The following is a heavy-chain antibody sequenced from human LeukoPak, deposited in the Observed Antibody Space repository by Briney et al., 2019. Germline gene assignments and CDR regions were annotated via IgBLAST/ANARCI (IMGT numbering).Heavy chain of an antibody. CDR2: INHSGST. V-gene: IGHV4-34*01. Sequence: SETLSLTCAVYGGSFSGYYWSWIRQPPGKGLEWIGEINHSGSTNYNPSLKSRVTISVDTSKNQFSLKLSSVTAADTAVYYCARDLYSYGWYNWFDPWGQGTLVTVSS. CDR1: GGSFSGYY. CDR3: ARDLYSYGWYNWFDP. D-gene: IGHD5-18*01. J-gene: IGHJ5*02.